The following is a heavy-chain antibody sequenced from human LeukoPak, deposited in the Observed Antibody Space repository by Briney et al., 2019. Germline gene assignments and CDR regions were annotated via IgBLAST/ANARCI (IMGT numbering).Heavy chain of an antibody. Sequence: GGSLRLSCAASGFTFNNYWMNWVRQAPGKGGEWGAMIKQGGSEKYYVESVKRRFTLSRDNAKDSLYLQMNSLRAEDTAVYYCVAGKEIWGQGTLVTVSS. CDR3: VAGKEI. D-gene: IGHD6-19*01. CDR1: GFTFNNYW. CDR2: IKQGGSEK. V-gene: IGHV3-7*02. J-gene: IGHJ4*02.